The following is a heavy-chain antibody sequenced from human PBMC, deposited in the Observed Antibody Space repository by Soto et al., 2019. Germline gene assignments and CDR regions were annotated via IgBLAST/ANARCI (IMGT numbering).Heavy chain of an antibody. D-gene: IGHD3-10*01. Sequence: ASVKVSCKASGYIFIAYGISWVRQAPGQGLEWMGRISPYNGNTNYAQNLQGRVTMTTDTSTTTAYMELRSMRSDDTAVYYCVRDLDGSGSYYTDHWG. CDR1: GYIFIAYG. CDR2: ISPYNGNT. J-gene: IGHJ4*01. CDR3: VRDLDGSGSYYTDH. V-gene: IGHV1-18*01.